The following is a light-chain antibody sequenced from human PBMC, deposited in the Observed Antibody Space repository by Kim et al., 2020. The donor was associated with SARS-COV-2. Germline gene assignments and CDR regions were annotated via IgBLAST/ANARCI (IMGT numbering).Light chain of an antibody. CDR3: QTWAHSTVL. CDR1: QLGRKY. Sequence: SYELTQPPSVSVSPGQTARITCSGDQLGRKYASWYQQKPGQSPVLVIYRNYRRPSGIPERFSGSNSGNTATLTISGTQALDEADYYCQTWAHSTVLFGGGTKVTVL. V-gene: IGLV3-1*01. J-gene: IGLJ2*01. CDR2: RNY.